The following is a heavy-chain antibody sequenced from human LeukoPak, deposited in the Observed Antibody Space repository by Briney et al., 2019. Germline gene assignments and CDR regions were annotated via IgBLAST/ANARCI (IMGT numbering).Heavy chain of an antibody. CDR3: ARHLYSSSFVYYFDY. Sequence: SETLSLTCTVSGGSISSSSYYWGWIRPPPGKGLEWIGSIYYSGSTYYNPSLKSRVTISVDTSKNQFSLKLSSVTAADTAVYYCARHLYSSSFVYYFDYWGQGTLVTVSS. J-gene: IGHJ4*02. V-gene: IGHV4-39*01. CDR2: IYYSGST. D-gene: IGHD6-6*01. CDR1: GGSISSSSYY.